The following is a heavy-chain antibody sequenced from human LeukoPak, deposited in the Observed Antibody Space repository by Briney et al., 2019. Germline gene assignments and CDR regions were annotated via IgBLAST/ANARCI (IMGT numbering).Heavy chain of an antibody. CDR2: ITGSSTWT. Sequence: GGSLRLSCEASGFTFGTYGMTWVRQAPGKGLEWVSGITGSSTWTYYADSVRGRFTISRDNSKNTLHLQMNNLTADDTAIYYCARELVSLGTGYFDLWGRGTLVTVSS. D-gene: IGHD7-27*01. CDR3: ARELVSLGTGYFDL. V-gene: IGHV3-23*01. CDR1: GFTFGTYG. J-gene: IGHJ2*01.